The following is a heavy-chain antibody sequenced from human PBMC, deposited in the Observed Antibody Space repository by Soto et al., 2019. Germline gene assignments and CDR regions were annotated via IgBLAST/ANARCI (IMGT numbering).Heavy chain of an antibody. V-gene: IGHV3-53*01. Sequence: GGSLRLSCAASGFTVSSNYMSWVRQAPGKGLEWVSVIYSGGSTYYADSVKGRFTISRDNSKNTLYLQMNSLRAEDTAVYYCARDMHSSSYYFDYWGQGTLVTVSS. CDR2: IYSGGST. D-gene: IGHD6-6*01. CDR3: ARDMHSSSYYFDY. CDR1: GFTVSSNY. J-gene: IGHJ4*02.